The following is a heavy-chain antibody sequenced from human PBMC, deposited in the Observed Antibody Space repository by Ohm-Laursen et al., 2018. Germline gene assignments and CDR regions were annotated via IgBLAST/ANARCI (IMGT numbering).Heavy chain of an antibody. Sequence: GASVKVSCKASGYTFTNYYMHWVRQAPGQGLEWMGWINPNSGGTNYAQKFQGRVTMTRDTSISTAYMELSSLRSDDTAVYYCARDLEGLEGRDYWGQGTLVTVSS. CDR2: INPNSGGT. CDR1: GYTFTNYY. J-gene: IGHJ4*02. CDR3: ARDLEGLEGRDY. D-gene: IGHD1-26*01. V-gene: IGHV1-2*02.